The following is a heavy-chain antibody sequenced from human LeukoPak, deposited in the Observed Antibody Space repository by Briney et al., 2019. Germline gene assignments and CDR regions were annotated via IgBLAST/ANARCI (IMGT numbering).Heavy chain of an antibody. CDR2: ISSSSSYI. CDR1: GFTFSSYS. V-gene: IGHV3-21*01. Sequence: GGSLRLSCAASGFTFSSYSMNWVRQAPGKGLESVSSISSSSSYIYYADSVKGRFTISRDNAKNSLYLQMNSLRAEDTAVYYCARDNDLLRYFDWPLDYWGQGTLVTVSS. D-gene: IGHD3-9*01. J-gene: IGHJ4*02. CDR3: ARDNDLLRYFDWPLDY.